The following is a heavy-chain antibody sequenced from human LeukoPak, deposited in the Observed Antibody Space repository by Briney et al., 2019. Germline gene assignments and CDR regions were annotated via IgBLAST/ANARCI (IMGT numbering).Heavy chain of an antibody. V-gene: IGHV3-21*01. CDR3: ARGQEYSSSPNWFDP. J-gene: IGHJ5*02. CDR1: GFTFSSYS. Sequence: GGSLRLSCAASGFTFSSYSMNWVRQAPGKGLEWVSSISSSSSYIYYADSVKGRFTISRDNAKNSLYLQMNSLRAEDTAVYYCARGQEYSSSPNWFDPWGQGTLVTVSS. D-gene: IGHD6-6*01. CDR2: ISSSSSYI.